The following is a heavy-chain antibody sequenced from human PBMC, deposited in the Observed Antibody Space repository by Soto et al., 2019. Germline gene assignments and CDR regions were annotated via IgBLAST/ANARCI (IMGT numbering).Heavy chain of an antibody. CDR1: GFTFSSYG. CDR2: ISYDGDLQ. D-gene: IGHD5-18*01. J-gene: IGHJ4*02. CDR3: VSDRGYGHASVPYS. V-gene: IGHV3-30*03. Sequence: AQLVESGGGVVQPGRSLRLSCAASGFTFSSYGMHWVRQAPGTGLEWVAVISYDGDLQHYADSVKGRFTISRDNSKNMVLLQMNSLRAEDTAVYYCVSDRGYGHASVPYSWGQGTLVSVSS.